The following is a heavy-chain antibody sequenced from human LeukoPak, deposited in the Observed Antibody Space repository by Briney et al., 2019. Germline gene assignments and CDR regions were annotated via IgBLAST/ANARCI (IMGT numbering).Heavy chain of an antibody. CDR2: ISGYNGNT. CDR1: GYSVTNYA. CDR3: ARPNYGDYPGTAFDS. D-gene: IGHD4-17*01. J-gene: IGHJ4*02. Sequence: ASVKVSCKASGYSVTNYAISWVRLAPGQGLEWMGWISGYNGNTKYAQKFQGRITLTTDTSTSTAYMDLRSLRSDDTAVYFCARPNYGDYPGTAFDSWGQGTLVTVSS. V-gene: IGHV1-18*01.